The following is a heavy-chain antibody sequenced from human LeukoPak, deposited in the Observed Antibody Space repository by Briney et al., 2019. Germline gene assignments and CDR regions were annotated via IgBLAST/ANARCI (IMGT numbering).Heavy chain of an antibody. CDR2: ITGGGSST. J-gene: IGHJ3*02. V-gene: IGHV3-23*01. CDR3: ANSATGVTRAFDI. D-gene: IGHD2-8*01. Sequence: GGSLRLSCAASGFTFSSYAMSWVRQAPGKGLEWVSAITGGGSSTFYADSVNGRFAISRDNSKNTLYLQMNSLRAEDTAVYYCANSATGVTRAFDIWGQGTMVTVSS. CDR1: GFTFSSYA.